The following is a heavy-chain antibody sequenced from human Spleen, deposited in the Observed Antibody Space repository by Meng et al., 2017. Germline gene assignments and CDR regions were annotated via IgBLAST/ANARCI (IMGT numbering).Heavy chain of an antibody. J-gene: IGHJ4*02. D-gene: IGHD3-10*01. V-gene: IGHV4-34*01. CDR1: GGSFSDYY. CDR2: INHSGST. Sequence: GSLRLSCVVSGGSFSDYYWSWIRQPPGKGLEWIGEINHSGSTNYNPSLESRATISVDTSQNNPSLKLSSVTAADTAVYYCARGSAYYCGSGSYGKGDYWGQGTLVTVSS. CDR3: ARGSAYYCGSGSYGKGDY.